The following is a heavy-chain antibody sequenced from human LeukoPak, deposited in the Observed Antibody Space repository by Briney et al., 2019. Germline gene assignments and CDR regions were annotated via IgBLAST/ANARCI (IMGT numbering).Heavy chain of an antibody. CDR2: IYHSGNV. V-gene: IGHV4-30-2*01. J-gene: IGHJ4*02. Sequence: PSETLSLTCSVSGGSISSGGYYWSWIRQPPGKGLEWIGYIYHSGNVYVSASTLYDPSLKTRVSISVDTSKNQFSLKLSSVTAADTAVYYCARRDIVATMDYWGQGTLVTVSS. CDR1: GGSISSGGYY. CDR3: ARRDIVATMDY. D-gene: IGHD5-12*01.